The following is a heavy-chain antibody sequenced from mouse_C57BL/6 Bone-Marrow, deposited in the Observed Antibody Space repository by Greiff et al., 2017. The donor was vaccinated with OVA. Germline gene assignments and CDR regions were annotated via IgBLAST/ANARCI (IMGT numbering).Heavy chain of an antibody. CDR1: GYTFTDYE. J-gene: IGHJ4*01. V-gene: IGHV1-15*01. D-gene: IGHD1-1*01. Sequence: VQLVESGAELVRPGASVTLSCKASGYTFTDYEMHWVKQTPVHGLEWIGAIDPETGGTAYNQKFKGKAILTADKSSSTAYMELRSLTSEDSAVYYCTRDYYGSLYYYAMDYWGQGTSVTVSS. CDR3: TRDYYGSLYYYAMDY. CDR2: IDPETGGT.